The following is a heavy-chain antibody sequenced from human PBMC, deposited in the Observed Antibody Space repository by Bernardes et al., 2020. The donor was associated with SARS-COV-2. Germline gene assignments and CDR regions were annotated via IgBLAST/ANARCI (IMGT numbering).Heavy chain of an antibody. CDR2: IKSKTDGGTT. J-gene: IGHJ5*02. V-gene: IGHV3-15*01. CDR1: GFTFSNAW. Sequence: GGSLRLSCAASGFTFSNAWMSWVRQAPGKGLEWVGRIKSKTDGGTTDYAAPVKGRFTISRDDSKNTLYLQMNSLKTEDTAVYYCTTILLWFGESKGGWFDPWGQGTLVTVSS. CDR3: TTILLWFGESKGGWFDP. D-gene: IGHD3-10*01.